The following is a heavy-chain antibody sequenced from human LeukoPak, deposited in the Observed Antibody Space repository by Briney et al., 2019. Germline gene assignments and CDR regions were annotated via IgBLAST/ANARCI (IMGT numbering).Heavy chain of an antibody. Sequence: ASVKVSCKASGYTFTSYYMHWVRQAPGQGLEWMGNINPSGGSTSYAQKFQGRVTMTRDTSTSTVYMELGSLRSEDTAVYYCAREDSSGWYVFDYWGQGTLVTVSS. CDR2: INPSGGST. V-gene: IGHV1-46*01. CDR3: AREDSSGWYVFDY. J-gene: IGHJ4*02. CDR1: GYTFTSYY. D-gene: IGHD6-19*01.